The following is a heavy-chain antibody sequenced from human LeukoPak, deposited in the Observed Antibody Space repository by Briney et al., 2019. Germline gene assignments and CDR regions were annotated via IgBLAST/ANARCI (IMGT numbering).Heavy chain of an antibody. V-gene: IGHV1-46*01. D-gene: IGHD3-10*01. J-gene: IGHJ6*02. CDR3: ARDQTGYYGMDV. CDR2: INPSGGST. CDR1: GYTFTSYY. Sequence: GASVKVSCKASGYTFTSYYMHWVRQAPGQGLEWMGIINPSGGSTSYAQEFQGRVTMTRDTSTSTVYMELSSLRSEDTAVYYCARDQTGYYGMDVWGRGTTVTVSS.